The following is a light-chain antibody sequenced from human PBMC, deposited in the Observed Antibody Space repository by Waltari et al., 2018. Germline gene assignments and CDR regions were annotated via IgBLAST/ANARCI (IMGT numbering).Light chain of an antibody. J-gene: IGKJ2*03. CDR1: QGISSY. CDR2: AAT. V-gene: IGKV1-17*01. Sequence: DIQMTQTPSSPSASVGDTVTITCRASQGISSYLNWFQQKPGKAPKLLIYAATTLQSGVPSRFSGSGSGTEFTLTISSLQPEDFAAYYCLQHNSYPYSFGQGTKVEIK. CDR3: LQHNSYPYS.